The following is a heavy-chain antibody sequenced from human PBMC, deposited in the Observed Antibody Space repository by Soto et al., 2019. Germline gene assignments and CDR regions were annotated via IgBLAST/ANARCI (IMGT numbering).Heavy chain of an antibody. CDR3: ARAFFYQGSDSRGYSFDAFDF. V-gene: IGHV1-18*01. D-gene: IGHD3-22*01. CDR2: ISAHTGSS. CDR1: GYTFTSSG. Sequence: QVQLVQSGAEVKKPGASVKVSCKASGYTFTSSGMSWVRQAPGQGLEWMGWISAHTGSSEYAQRFQGIVSMTTDRSTSTANMELRSLRSDDTAVYYCARAFFYQGSDSRGYSFDAFDFWGPGTLVTVSS. J-gene: IGHJ3*01.